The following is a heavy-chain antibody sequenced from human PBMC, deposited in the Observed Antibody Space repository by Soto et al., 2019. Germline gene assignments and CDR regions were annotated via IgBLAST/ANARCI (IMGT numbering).Heavy chain of an antibody. D-gene: IGHD5-18*01. J-gene: IGHJ6*02. CDR1: GFTVSTNY. V-gene: IGHV3-66*01. Sequence: PGGSLRLSCAASGFTVSTNYMSWVRQAPGKGLEWVSVIYSGGSTYYADSVKGRFTISRDNSKNTLYLQMNSLRAEDTAVYYCARDRGYSYGSSDYYGMDVWGQGTTVTVSS. CDR3: ARDRGYSYGSSDYYGMDV. CDR2: IYSGGST.